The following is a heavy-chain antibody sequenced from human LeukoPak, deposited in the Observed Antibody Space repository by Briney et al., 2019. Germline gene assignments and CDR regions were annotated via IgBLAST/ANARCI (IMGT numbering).Heavy chain of an antibody. Sequence: GASVKVSCKASGGTFSSYAIIWVRQAPGQGLEWMGRIIPILGIANYAQKFQGRVTITADKSTSTAYMELSSLRSEDTAVYYCARDPGEGTDYDILTGEGYFDYWGQGTLVTVSS. V-gene: IGHV1-69*04. CDR1: GGTFSSYA. D-gene: IGHD3-9*01. J-gene: IGHJ4*02. CDR3: ARDPGEGTDYDILTGEGYFDY. CDR2: IIPILGIA.